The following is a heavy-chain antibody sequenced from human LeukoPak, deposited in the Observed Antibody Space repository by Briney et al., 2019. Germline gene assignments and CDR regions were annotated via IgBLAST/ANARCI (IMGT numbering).Heavy chain of an antibody. J-gene: IGHJ4*02. Sequence: GGSLRLSCAASGFTFSSYCMSWVRQTPGKGLEWVLVISDRGGTVYYADSVKGRFTISRDNSRNTLFLQMNSLRAEGTAVYYCAKDRYDSSGFYYPLDYWGPGTLVTVSS. CDR2: ISDRGGTV. CDR3: AKDRYDSSGFYYPLDY. V-gene: IGHV3-23*01. D-gene: IGHD3-22*01. CDR1: GFTFSSYC.